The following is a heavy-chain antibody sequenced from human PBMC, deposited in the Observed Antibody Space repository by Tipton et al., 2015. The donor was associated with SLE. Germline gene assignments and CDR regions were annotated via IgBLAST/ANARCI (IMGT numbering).Heavy chain of an antibody. CDR2: IYYSGST. V-gene: IGHV4-59*01. D-gene: IGHD5-18*01. J-gene: IGHJ2*01. CDR3: ARTAGRSVKLWYFDL. CDR1: GGSISSYY. Sequence: TLSLTCTVSGGSISSYYWSWIRQPSGKGLEWIGYIYYSGSTNYNPSLKSRVTISVDMSKNQFSLKLSSVTAADTAVYYCARTAGRSVKLWYFDLWGRGTLVTVSS.